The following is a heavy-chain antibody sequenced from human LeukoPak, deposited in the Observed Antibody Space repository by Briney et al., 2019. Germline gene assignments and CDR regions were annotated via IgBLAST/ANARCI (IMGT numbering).Heavy chain of an antibody. J-gene: IGHJ5*02. CDR1: GYTFTSYG. CDR2: INPTGGST. D-gene: IGHD1-26*01. V-gene: IGHV1-46*01. Sequence: GASVKVSCKASGYTFTSYGISWVRQAPGQGLEWMGLINPTGGSTGYAQKFQGRVTKTRDMSTSTDYMELSSLRSEDTAIYYCARDNSVGDNAWWFDPWGQGTLVTVSS. CDR3: ARDNSVGDNAWWFDP.